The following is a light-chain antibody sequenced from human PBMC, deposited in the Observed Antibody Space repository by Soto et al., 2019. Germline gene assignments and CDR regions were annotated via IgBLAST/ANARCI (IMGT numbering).Light chain of an antibody. CDR1: QSITSSF. CDR3: QQYENSPIT. Sequence: EIVLTQSPSRLSLSPGERASLSCGASQSITSSFLAWYQQKPGQAPGLLIYGASSRATGIPDRFSGTGSETDFTLTINRLEPEDFAVYYCQQYENSPITFGQGTRLEIK. V-gene: IGKV3-20*01. J-gene: IGKJ5*01. CDR2: GAS.